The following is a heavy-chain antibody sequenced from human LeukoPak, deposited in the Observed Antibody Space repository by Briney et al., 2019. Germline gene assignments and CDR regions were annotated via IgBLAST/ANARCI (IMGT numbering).Heavy chain of an antibody. Sequence: SETLSLTCTVSGGSISSGSYYWSWIRQPAGKGLEWIGRIYTSGSTNYNPSLKSRLIILVDTSKNQFTLKLKSVTAADTAVYYCARTEESGYSYGYFGYYYYMDVWGKGTTVTVSS. CDR3: ARTEESGYSYGYFGYYYYMDV. J-gene: IGHJ6*03. CDR1: GGSISSGSYY. D-gene: IGHD5-18*01. V-gene: IGHV4-61*02. CDR2: IYTSGST.